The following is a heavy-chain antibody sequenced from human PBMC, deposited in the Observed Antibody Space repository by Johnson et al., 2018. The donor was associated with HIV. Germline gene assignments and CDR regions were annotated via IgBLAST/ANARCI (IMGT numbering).Heavy chain of an antibody. CDR1: GFTVSSNY. CDR3: ARAIGNWDAFDI. D-gene: IGHD7-27*01. V-gene: IGHV3-66*02. Sequence: VQLVESGGGLVQPGGSLRLSCAASGFTVSSNYMSWVRQAPGKGLEWVSVIYSGASTYYADSVKGRFTIARDNSKNTLYLQMNSLRAEDTAVYYCARAIGNWDAFDIWGQGTMVTVSS. CDR2: IYSGAST. J-gene: IGHJ3*02.